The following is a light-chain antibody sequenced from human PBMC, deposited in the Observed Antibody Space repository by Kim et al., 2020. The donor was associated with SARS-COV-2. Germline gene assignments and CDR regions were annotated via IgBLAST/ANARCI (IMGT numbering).Light chain of an antibody. V-gene: IGKV1-5*01. CDR3: QHRQT. Sequence: STLSASGGDRVTITCRATQYVTRGLAWYQQKPGRAPKLLIYDASTLDRGVPSRFRGSGYGTEFALTINSLQPDDFASYYCQHRQTFGQGTKVDIK. J-gene: IGKJ1*01. CDR2: DAS. CDR1: QYVTRG.